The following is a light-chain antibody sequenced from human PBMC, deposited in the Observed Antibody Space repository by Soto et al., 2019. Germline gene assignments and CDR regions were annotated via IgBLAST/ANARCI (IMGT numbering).Light chain of an antibody. CDR2: AAS. J-gene: IGKJ5*01. V-gene: IGKV1D-16*01. CDR1: QDISSW. Sequence: DIEMTQSPSSVSASVGDRVTITCRASQDISSWLAWYQQKPGKAPKIMIYAASSLQGGVPSRFSGSGSGTEFILTISSLQPEDSATYYCQQYNSYSSITFGQGTRLAIK. CDR3: QQYNSYSSIT.